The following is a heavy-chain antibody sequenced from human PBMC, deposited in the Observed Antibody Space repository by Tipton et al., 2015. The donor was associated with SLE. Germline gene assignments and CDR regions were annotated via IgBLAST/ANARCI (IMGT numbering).Heavy chain of an antibody. D-gene: IGHD6-13*01. CDR2: IYYSGST. V-gene: IGHV4-39*07. J-gene: IGHJ4*02. CDR3: ARIVAAAGTRYFDY. Sequence: TLSLTCTVSGGSISSSSYYWGWIRQPPGKGLEWIGSIYYSGSTYYNPPLKSRVTISVDTSKNQFSLKLSSVTAADTAVYYCARIVAAAGTRYFDYWGQGTLVTVSS. CDR1: GGSISSSSYY.